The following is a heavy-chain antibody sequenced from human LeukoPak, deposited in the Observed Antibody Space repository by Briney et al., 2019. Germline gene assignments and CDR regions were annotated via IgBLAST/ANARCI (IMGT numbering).Heavy chain of an antibody. CDR1: GFTFSSYA. J-gene: IGHJ4*02. CDR3: AIGIAAARRFDY. Sequence: GRSLRLSCAASGFTFSSYAMHWVRQAPGKGLEWVAVISYDGSNKYYADSVKGRFTISRDNSKNTLYLQMNSLRAEDTAVYYCAIGIAAARRFDYWGQGTLVTVSS. CDR2: ISYDGSNK. D-gene: IGHD6-13*01. V-gene: IGHV3-30*04.